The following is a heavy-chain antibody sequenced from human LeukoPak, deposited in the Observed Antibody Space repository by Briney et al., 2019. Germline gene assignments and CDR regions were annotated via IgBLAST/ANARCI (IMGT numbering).Heavy chain of an antibody. J-gene: IGHJ4*02. CDR2: TRNKANSYTT. CDR1: EFSVGSNY. Sequence: GGSLRLSCAASEFSVGSNYMTWVRQAPGKGLEWVGRTRNKANSYTTEYAASVKGRFTISRHNSKNSLYLQMNSLKTEDTAVYYCAATRVLSFPFDYWGQGTLVTVSS. D-gene: IGHD2-15*01. CDR3: AATRVLSFPFDY. V-gene: IGHV3-72*01.